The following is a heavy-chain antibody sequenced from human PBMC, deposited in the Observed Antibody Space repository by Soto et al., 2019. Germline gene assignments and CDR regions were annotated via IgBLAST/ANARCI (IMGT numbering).Heavy chain of an antibody. CDR1: GYIFSNYG. CDR3: ARERDGSSWSSAESLQY. D-gene: IGHD6-13*01. J-gene: IGHJ1*01. V-gene: IGHV1-18*01. CDR2: ISTYNANT. Sequence: CASVKVSCKASGYIFSNYGISWVRQAPGQGLEWMGWISTYNANTYYAQKFQGRVTMTTDTSTSTAYMELRSLRSDDTAVFYCARERDGSSWSSAESLQYWGQGTLVTVSS.